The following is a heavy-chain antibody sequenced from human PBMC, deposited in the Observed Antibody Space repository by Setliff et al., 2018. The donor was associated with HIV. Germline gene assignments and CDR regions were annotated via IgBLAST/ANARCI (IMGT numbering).Heavy chain of an antibody. CDR1: GYTFINYY. J-gene: IGHJ4*02. V-gene: IGHV1-46*01. Sequence: ASVKVSCKASGYTFINYYMHWVRQAPGQGLEWMGIINPNGGGTSYAQKFQGRVTMTRDTSTSTAYMELSSLTSDDTAIYYCARGRLSWSPDFWGQGTLVTVSS. CDR2: INPNGGGT. CDR3: ARGRLSWSPDF.